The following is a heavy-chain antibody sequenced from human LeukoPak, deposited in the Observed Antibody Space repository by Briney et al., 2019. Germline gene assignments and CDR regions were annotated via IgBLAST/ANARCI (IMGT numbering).Heavy chain of an antibody. CDR1: GFTFSDYY. J-gene: IGHJ4*02. V-gene: IGHV3-69-1*01. D-gene: IGHD7-27*01. CDR2: ISSSHST. Sequence: PGGSLRLSCAASGFTFSDYYMNWIRQAPGKGLEWLSYISSSHSTDYADSVKGRFTISRDNAKNTLYLQMNRLRAEDTAVYYCARNRDWGYFDYWGRGTLVTVSS. CDR3: ARNRDWGYFDY.